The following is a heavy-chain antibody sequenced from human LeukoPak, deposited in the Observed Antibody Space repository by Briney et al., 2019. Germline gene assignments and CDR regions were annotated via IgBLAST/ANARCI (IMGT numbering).Heavy chain of an antibody. D-gene: IGHD2-15*01. CDR2: INHSGST. J-gene: IGHJ4*02. V-gene: IGHV4-34*01. Sequence: PSETLSLTCAVYGGSFSGYYWSWIRQPPGKGLEWIGEINHSGSTNYNPSLKSRAIISVDTSKNQFSLRVTSVTAADTAVYYCARQGYCSGGSCYFDSWGQGTLVTVSS. CDR3: ARQGYCSGGSCYFDS. CDR1: GGSFSGYY.